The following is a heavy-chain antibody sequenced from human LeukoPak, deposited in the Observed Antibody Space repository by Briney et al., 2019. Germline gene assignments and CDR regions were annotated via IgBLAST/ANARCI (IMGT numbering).Heavy chain of an antibody. J-gene: IGHJ4*02. CDR3: AKGGDSYKVGNY. CDR1: GESITTRHYY. CDR2: IYYGEAT. V-gene: IGHV4-39*07. Sequence: PSATLSLTCSVSGESITTRHYYWGWIRQPPGKGLEWIGSIYYGEATSYNPSLMSRGTITIDTSSNHFSLRLTSVTAADTAVYYCAKGGDSYKVGNYWGQETLVTVSS. D-gene: IGHD5-24*01.